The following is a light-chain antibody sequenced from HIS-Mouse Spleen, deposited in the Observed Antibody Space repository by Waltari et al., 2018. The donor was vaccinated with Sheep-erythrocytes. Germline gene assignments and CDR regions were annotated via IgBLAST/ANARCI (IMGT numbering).Light chain of an antibody. V-gene: IGLV2-11*01. CDR3: CSYAGSYTWV. CDR2: DVS. CDR1: SSDVGGYNY. J-gene: IGLJ3*02. Sequence: QSALTQPRSVSGSPGQSVTIPCTGTSSDVGGYNYVSWYQQHPGKAPKLMIYDVSKRPPGVPDRFSGSKSGNTASLTISGLQAEDEADYYCCSYAGSYTWVFGGGTKLTVL.